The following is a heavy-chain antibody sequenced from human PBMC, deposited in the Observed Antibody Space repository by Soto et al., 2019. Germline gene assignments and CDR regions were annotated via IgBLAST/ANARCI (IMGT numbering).Heavy chain of an antibody. D-gene: IGHD3-10*01. Sequence: QVQLVQSGAEVKKPGASVKVSCKASGYIFLTYGLSWVRQAPGQGLEWMGWISPYNGNTKYVQKFQGRVTMTTDTSTSTAYMDLRSLRSDDTAVYYCVRDLDGSGSYYTDYWGRGTLVTVSS. CDR1: GYIFLTYG. CDR3: VRDLDGSGSYYTDY. V-gene: IGHV1-18*04. J-gene: IGHJ4*02. CDR2: ISPYNGNT.